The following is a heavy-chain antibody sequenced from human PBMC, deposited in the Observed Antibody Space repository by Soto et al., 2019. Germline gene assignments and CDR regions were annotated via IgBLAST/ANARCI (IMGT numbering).Heavy chain of an antibody. CDR1: GYTFTSYG. D-gene: IGHD5-18*01. CDR3: ARDGDTAHYYYYGMDV. CDR2: ISAYNGNT. J-gene: IGHJ6*02. Sequence: QVQLVQSGAEVKKPGASVKVSCKASGYTFTSYGISWVRQAPGQGLEWMGWISAYNGNTNYAQKLQGRVTMTTDTYTSTAYRELRSLRSDDTAVYYCARDGDTAHYYYYGMDVWGQGTTVTVSS. V-gene: IGHV1-18*01.